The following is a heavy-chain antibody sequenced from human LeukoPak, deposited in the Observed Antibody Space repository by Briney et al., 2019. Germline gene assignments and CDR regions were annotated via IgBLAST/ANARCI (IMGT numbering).Heavy chain of an antibody. J-gene: IGHJ4*02. CDR3: ARDKSPYDYVWGSYRPVDY. CDR2: ISSSSSTI. Sequence: GSLRLSCAASGFTFSSYSMNWVRQAPGKGLEWVSYISSSSSTIYYADSVKGRFTISRDNAKNSLYLQMNSLRDEDTAVYYCARDKSPYDYVWGSYRPVDYWGQGTLVTVSS. D-gene: IGHD3-16*02. V-gene: IGHV3-48*02. CDR1: GFTFSSYS.